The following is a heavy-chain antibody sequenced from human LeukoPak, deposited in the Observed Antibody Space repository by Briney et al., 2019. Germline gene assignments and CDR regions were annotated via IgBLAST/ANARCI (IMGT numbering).Heavy chain of an antibody. V-gene: IGHV4-39*07. D-gene: IGHD5-18*01. CDR3: ARSGGTAMVTGWFDS. J-gene: IGHJ5*01. CDR2: IYYTGSS. Sequence: SETLSLTCSVSGGSIRSRDDYWGFVRQTPGKGLEWMGSIYYTGSSHYNPSLKSRATISVDTSKNQFSLKLSSVTAADTAVYYCARSGGTAMVTGWFDSWGQGTLVTVSS. CDR1: GGSIRSRDDY.